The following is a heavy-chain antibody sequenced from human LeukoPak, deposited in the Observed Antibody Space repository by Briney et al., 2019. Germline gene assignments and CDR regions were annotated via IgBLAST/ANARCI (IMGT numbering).Heavy chain of an antibody. CDR1: AVTFSSYW. V-gene: IGHV3-74*01. D-gene: IGHD6-19*01. Sequence: GGSLRLSCAASAVTFSSYWIHLVRQAPGKDREGVSRINSEGSSTTYADSVKGRFTISRDKAKNTLYLQMTSLRAEDTAVYYCARHTQWLVLYGFEIWGQGKIVTVSS. CDR3: ARHTQWLVLYGFEI. CDR2: INSEGSST. J-gene: IGHJ3*02.